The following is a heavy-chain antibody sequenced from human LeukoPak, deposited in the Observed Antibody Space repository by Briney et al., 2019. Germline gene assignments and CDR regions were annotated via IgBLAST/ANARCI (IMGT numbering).Heavy chain of an antibody. CDR3: ARDRDTAMVMGY. Sequence: GGSLRLSCVPSGITFSNSALSWVRQAPGKGLEWVANIKQDGSEKYYVDSVKGRFTISRDNAKNSLYLQMNSLRAEDTAVYYCARDRDTAMVMGYWGQGTLVTVSS. V-gene: IGHV3-7*01. J-gene: IGHJ4*02. CDR1: GITFSNSA. D-gene: IGHD5-18*01. CDR2: IKQDGSEK.